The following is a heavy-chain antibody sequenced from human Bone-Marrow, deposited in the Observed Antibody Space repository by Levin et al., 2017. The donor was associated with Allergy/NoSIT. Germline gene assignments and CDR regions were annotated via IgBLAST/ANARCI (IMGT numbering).Heavy chain of an antibody. CDR1: GGSIDRTTYY. CDR2: IYYSGRN. V-gene: IGHV4-39*01. Sequence: PSETLSLTCTVSGGSIDRTTYYWGWIRQPPGTGLEWIGSIYYSGRNYYNPSLKSPVTISVDTSKNQFYLRLNSVTAADTAVYYCARAQSYDGIEYWGRGTLVTVSS. J-gene: IGHJ4*02. D-gene: IGHD3-3*01. CDR3: ARAQSYDGIEY.